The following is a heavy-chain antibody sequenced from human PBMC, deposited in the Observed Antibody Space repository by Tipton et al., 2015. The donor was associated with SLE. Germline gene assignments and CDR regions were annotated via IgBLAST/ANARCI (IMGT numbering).Heavy chain of an antibody. D-gene: IGHD1-1*01. Sequence: QSGPEVKKPGSSVKVSCKASGGTFSSYAISWVRQAPGQGLEWMGGIIPIFGTANYAQKFQGRITITTDESTSTAYMELSSLRSEDTVVYSCAKQRRGTGITATDYYYYGMDVWGQGTTVTVSS. J-gene: IGHJ6*02. CDR1: GGTFSSYA. CDR2: IIPIFGTA. V-gene: IGHV1-69*05. CDR3: AKQRRGTGITATDYYYYGMDV.